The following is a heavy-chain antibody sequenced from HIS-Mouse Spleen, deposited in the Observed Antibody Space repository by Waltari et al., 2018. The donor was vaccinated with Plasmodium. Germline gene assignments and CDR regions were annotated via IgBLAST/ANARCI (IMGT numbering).Heavy chain of an antibody. CDR1: GGSFSGYY. CDR2: INHSGST. D-gene: IGHD3-3*01. J-gene: IGHJ2*01. Sequence: QVQLQQWGAGLLKPSETLSLTCAVYGGSFSGYYRIWIRQPPGKGLEWIGEINHSGSTNYNPSLKSRVTISVDTSKNQFSLKLSSVTAADTAVYYCARVTSSGVYWYFDLWGRGTLVTVSS. V-gene: IGHV4-34*01. CDR3: ARVTSSGVYWYFDL.